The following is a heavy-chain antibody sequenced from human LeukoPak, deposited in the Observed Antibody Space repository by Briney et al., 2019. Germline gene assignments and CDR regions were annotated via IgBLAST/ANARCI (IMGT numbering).Heavy chain of an antibody. CDR3: LRRPQFYLGSYWFVS. V-gene: IGHV5-51*01. Sequence: GGSLDIPFQTSGSIFTDYWIGWVRQRPGKGLEWIGHFFPGDSDPTYSSSFQGQISISADKSITPSSLKWRSLEASATPKISFLRRPQFYLGSYWFVSWGRGTLVTVSS. CDR2: FFPGDSDP. J-gene: IGHJ5*01. CDR1: GSIFTDYW. D-gene: IGHD3-10*01.